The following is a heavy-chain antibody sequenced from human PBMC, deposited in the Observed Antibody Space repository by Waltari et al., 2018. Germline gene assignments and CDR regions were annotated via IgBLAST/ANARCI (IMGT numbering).Heavy chain of an antibody. J-gene: IGHJ5*02. CDR2: ISHSGST. CDR1: GGPFTDYS. CDR3: ARTWGYSPPLGWFDP. V-gene: IGHV4-34*01. D-gene: IGHD1-26*01. Sequence: QVQLHQWGAGLLKPSETLSLTCAVSGGPFTDYSWGWIRQSPDKGLEWIGEISHSGSTNCNPSLKRRVTMSVGTIKKQFSLKLTSVTAADTAVYFWARTWGYSPPLGWFDPWGRGTRVTVSS.